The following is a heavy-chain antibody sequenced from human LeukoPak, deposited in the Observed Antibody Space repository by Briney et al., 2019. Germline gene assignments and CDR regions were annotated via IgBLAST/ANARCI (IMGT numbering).Heavy chain of an antibody. CDR3: ARAIYYDIMTGYSDYYSYYMDV. CDR2: IIPNLGSA. Sequence: ASVTVSCTASVDTFSLFAIGWVRQAPGQGLEWMGRIIPNLGSAKYAQRFQGRVTITADKSTSISYMELSGLRSEDTAVYYCARAIYYDIMTGYSDYYSYYMDVWGKGTTLTVSS. D-gene: IGHD3-9*01. V-gene: IGHV1-69*04. J-gene: IGHJ6*03. CDR1: VDTFSLFA.